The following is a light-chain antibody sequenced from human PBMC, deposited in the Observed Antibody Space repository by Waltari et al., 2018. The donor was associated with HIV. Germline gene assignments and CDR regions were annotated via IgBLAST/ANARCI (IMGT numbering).Light chain of an antibody. CDR1: SSDVGKYKL. V-gene: IGLV2-23*02. CDR3: CSYAGSSTYI. J-gene: IGLJ1*01. CDR2: DVT. Sequence: QSALTQPASVSGSRGQSVTIFCNGTSSDVGKYKLLSWDQQAPGKAPKVVIYDVTDRPSVVASRFAASESGNTASLTISGLQPQDEGDYFCCSYAGSSTYIFGSGTLVTVL.